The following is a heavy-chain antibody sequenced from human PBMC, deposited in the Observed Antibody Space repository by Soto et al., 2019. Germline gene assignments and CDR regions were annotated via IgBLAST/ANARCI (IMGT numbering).Heavy chain of an antibody. J-gene: IGHJ5*01. CDR3: ARARITIVRGLNVRWFDS. CDR1: GGSFSGYY. Sequence: SETLSLTCAVYGGSFSGYYWSWIRQPPGKGLEWIGEINHSGSTNYNPSLKSRATISVNTSKNQYTLKLSSVTAADTAVYYGARARITIVRGLNVRWFDSWGQGTLVTVSS. D-gene: IGHD3-10*01. CDR2: INHSGST. V-gene: IGHV4-34*01.